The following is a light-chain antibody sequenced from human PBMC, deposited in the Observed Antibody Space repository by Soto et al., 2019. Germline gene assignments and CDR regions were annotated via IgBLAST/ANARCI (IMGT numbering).Light chain of an antibody. Sequence: EIVMTQSPATLSVSPGERVTLFCRASQSIYEKLAWYQQKPGQTPRLVIYDTSTRATGTPGSFSGSGSGTEFTLTISSLQSEDFAVYYCQQYNNWPPSYTFGQGTKLEIK. J-gene: IGKJ2*01. CDR1: QSIYEK. CDR2: DTS. CDR3: QQYNNWPPSYT. V-gene: IGKV3-15*01.